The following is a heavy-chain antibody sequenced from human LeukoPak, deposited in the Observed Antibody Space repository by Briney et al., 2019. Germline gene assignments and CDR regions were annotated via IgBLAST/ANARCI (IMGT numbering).Heavy chain of an antibody. V-gene: IGHV3-7*01. Sequence: GGSLRLSCAASGFTFSSYWMSWVRQAPGKGLEWVANIKKDGSEKYYVDSVKGRFTISRDNAKTSLYLQMNSLRAEDTAMYYCATERVLSDYKSVFDIWGQGTKVTVSS. D-gene: IGHD3-10*01. J-gene: IGHJ3*02. CDR1: GFTFSSYW. CDR2: IKKDGSEK. CDR3: ATERVLSDYKSVFDI.